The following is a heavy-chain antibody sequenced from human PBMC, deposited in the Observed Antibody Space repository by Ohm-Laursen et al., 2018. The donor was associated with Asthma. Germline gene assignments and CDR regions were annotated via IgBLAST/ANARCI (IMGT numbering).Heavy chain of an antibody. CDR1: GFTFSNFD. CDR3: ARGYCSGVTCHSAIPMDV. J-gene: IGHJ6*01. V-gene: IGHV3-13*01. D-gene: IGHD2-15*01. Sequence: SLRLSCTASGFTFSNFDMHWVRQVTGRGLEWVAAIGSAGHTYYPDSVRGRFTISREDAKNSLYLQMTSLRAGDTAVYYCARGYCSGVTCHSAIPMDVWGKGPRSPSPQ. CDR2: IGSAGHT.